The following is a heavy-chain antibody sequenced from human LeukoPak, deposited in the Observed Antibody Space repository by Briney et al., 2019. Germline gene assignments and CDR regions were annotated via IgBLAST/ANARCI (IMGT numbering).Heavy chain of an antibody. CDR2: IYHSGST. CDR1: GYSISSGYY. J-gene: IGHJ3*02. Sequence: SETLSLTCAVSGYSISSGYYWGWIRQPPGKGLEWIGSIYHSGSTYYNPSLKSRVTISVDTSKNQFSLKLSSVTAADTAVYYCARQRDTEIAFDTWGQGTMVTVSS. CDR3: ARQRDTEIAFDT. D-gene: IGHD5-24*01. V-gene: IGHV4-38-2*01.